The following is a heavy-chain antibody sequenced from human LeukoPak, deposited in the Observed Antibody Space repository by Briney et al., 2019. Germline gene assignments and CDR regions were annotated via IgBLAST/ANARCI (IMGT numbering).Heavy chain of an antibody. V-gene: IGHV1-69*06. Sequence: ASVKVSCKASGGTFSDYAITWVRQAPGQGLEWMGGIIPIFGTANYAQKFQGRVTITADKSTSTAYMELSSLRSEDTAVYYCAREIAAWDAFDIWGQGTMVTVSS. CDR3: AREIAAWDAFDI. CDR1: GGTFSDYA. J-gene: IGHJ3*02. D-gene: IGHD6-6*01. CDR2: IIPIFGTA.